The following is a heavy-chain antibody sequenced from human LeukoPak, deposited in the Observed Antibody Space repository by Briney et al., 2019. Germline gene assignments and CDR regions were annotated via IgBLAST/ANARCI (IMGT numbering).Heavy chain of an antibody. CDR1: GFTFSSYA. J-gene: IGHJ4*02. CDR3: ATYRQVLLPFES. Sequence: PGGTLRLSCAASGFTFSSYAMSWVRQAPGKGLEWVSAISGSAGSTYYADSVKGRFTIFRDNSKNTLYLQMNSLRAEDTAIYYCATYRQVLLPFESWGQGTLVTVSS. CDR2: ISGSAGST. D-gene: IGHD2/OR15-2a*01. V-gene: IGHV3-23*01.